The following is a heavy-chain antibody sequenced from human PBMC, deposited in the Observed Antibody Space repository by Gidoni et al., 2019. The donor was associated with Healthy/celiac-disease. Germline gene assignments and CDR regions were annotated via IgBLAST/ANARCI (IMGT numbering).Heavy chain of an antibody. V-gene: IGHV3-33*01. CDR1: GFTFSSYG. D-gene: IGHD3-22*01. J-gene: IGHJ4*02. CDR2: IWYDGSNK. CDR3: ARDHDYYDSSGYHDGFDY. Sequence: QVQMVESGGGVVEPGRSLRISWEASGFTFSSYGRHWVRQAQGKGLEWVAVIWYDGSNKYYADSVKGRFTISRDNSKNTLYLQMNSLRAEDTAVYYCARDHDYYDSSGYHDGFDYWGQGTLVTVSS.